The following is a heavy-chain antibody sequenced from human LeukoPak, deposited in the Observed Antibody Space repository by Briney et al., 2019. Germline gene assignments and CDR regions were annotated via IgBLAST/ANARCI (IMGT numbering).Heavy chain of an antibody. V-gene: IGHV3-9*01. D-gene: IGHD3-3*01. J-gene: IGHJ4*02. CDR2: ISWNSGSI. Sequence: GRSLRLSCAASGFTFDDYAMHWVRQAPGKGLEWVSGISWNSGSIGYADSVKGRFTISRDNAKNSLYLQMNSLRAEDTALYYCAKGNVDDFWSGYYKGMFLYFDYWGQGTLVTVSS. CDR1: GFTFDDYA. CDR3: AKGNVDDFWSGYYKGMFLYFDY.